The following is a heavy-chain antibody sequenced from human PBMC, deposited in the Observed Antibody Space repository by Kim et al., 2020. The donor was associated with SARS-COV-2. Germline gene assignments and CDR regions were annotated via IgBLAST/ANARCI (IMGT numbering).Heavy chain of an antibody. J-gene: IGHJ6*02. CDR3: ARSLYYYGSGVYYYGMDV. CDR2: ISAYNGNT. Sequence: ASVKVSCKASGYTFTSYGISWVRQAPGQGLEWMGWISAYNGNTNYAQKLQGRVTMTTDTSTSTAYMELRSLRSDDTAVYYCARSLYYYGSGVYYYGMDVWGQGTTVTVSS. V-gene: IGHV1-18*04. D-gene: IGHD3-10*01. CDR1: GYTFTSYG.